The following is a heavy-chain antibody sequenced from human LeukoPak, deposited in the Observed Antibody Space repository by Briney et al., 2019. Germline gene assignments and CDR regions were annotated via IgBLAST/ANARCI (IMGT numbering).Heavy chain of an antibody. CDR1: GFTFSSYW. Sequence: GGSLRLSCAASGFTFSSYWMSLVRQAPGKGLEWVANIKQDGSEKYYVDSVKGRFTISRDNAKNSLYLQMNSLRAEDTAVYYCARDRRGYDFWSGRPTDYWGQGTLVTVSS. D-gene: IGHD3-3*01. J-gene: IGHJ4*02. CDR2: IKQDGSEK. V-gene: IGHV3-7*01. CDR3: ARDRRGYDFWSGRPTDY.